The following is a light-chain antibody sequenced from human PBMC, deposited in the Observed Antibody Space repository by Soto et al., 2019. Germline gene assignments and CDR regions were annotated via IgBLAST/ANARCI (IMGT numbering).Light chain of an antibody. J-gene: IGKJ4*01. CDR3: QQYDNSPLT. V-gene: IGKV3-20*01. Sequence: DIVLTQSPGTLSLSPGERATLSCRASQSASSSYLAWYQQKPGQAPRLLIYGASNRATGIPDRFSGSGSGTDFTLTISRLEPEDFAVYYCQQYDNSPLTFGGGTKVDIK. CDR2: GAS. CDR1: QSASSSY.